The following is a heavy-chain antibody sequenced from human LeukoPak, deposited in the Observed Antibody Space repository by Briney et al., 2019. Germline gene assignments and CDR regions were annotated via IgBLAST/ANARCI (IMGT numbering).Heavy chain of an antibody. CDR3: ARGRDPQYYYFGMDV. V-gene: IGHV4-59*01. CDR2: IYYSGST. Sequence: SETLSLTCTVSGGSISSYFWSWIRQPPGKGLEWIGYIYYSGSTNYNPSLKSRVTISGDTSKNQFSLRLSSVTAADTAVYYCARGRDPQYYYFGMDVWGQGTTVTVSS. J-gene: IGHJ6*02. D-gene: IGHD2-21*02. CDR1: GGSISSYF.